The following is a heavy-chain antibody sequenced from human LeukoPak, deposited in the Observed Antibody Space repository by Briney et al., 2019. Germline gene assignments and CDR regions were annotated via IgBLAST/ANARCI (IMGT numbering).Heavy chain of an antibody. CDR3: AKRTGIGSVGDYFDY. V-gene: IGHV3-30*02. D-gene: IGHD1-14*01. Sequence: PGGSLRLSCAASGFTFSSYEMNWVRQAPGKGLEWVAFIRYDGSNKYYADSVKGRFTISRDNSKNTLYLQMNSLRAEDTAVYYCAKRTGIGSVGDYFDYWGQGTLVTVSS. CDR1: GFTFSSYE. CDR2: IRYDGSNK. J-gene: IGHJ4*02.